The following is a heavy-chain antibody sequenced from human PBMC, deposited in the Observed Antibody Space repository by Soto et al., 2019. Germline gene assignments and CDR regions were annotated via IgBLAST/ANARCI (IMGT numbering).Heavy chain of an antibody. Sequence: SETLSLTCTVSGGSISSYYWSWIRQPPGKGLEWIGYMYYTGSTNCNPSLRGRVTISVDTSKNQFSLKLSSVTAADTAVHHCARDSGYSSGWEFEYWGQGTLVTVSA. CDR2: MYYTGST. D-gene: IGHD5-18*01. V-gene: IGHV4-59*01. J-gene: IGHJ4*02. CDR1: GGSISSYY. CDR3: ARDSGYSSGWEFEY.